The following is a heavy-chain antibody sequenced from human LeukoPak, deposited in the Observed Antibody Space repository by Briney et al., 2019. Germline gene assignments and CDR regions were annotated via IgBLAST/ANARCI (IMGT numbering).Heavy chain of an antibody. D-gene: IGHD3-22*01. CDR3: ARVSPAGGYYYDSSGYSLYYFDY. J-gene: IGHJ4*02. CDR1: GYTPTELS. Sequence: ASVKVSCKVSGYTPTELSVHWVRQAPGKGLEWMGNFDPKDGDTIYAQRFQGRVTMTEDTSTHTAYMELSSLRSEDTAVYFCARVSPAGGYYYDSSGYSLYYFDYWGQGTLVTVSS. V-gene: IGHV1-24*01. CDR2: FDPKDGDT.